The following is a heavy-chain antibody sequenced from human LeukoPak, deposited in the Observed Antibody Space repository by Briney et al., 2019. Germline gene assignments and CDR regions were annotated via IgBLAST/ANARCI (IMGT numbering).Heavy chain of an antibody. D-gene: IGHD5-12*01. CDR2: IYSGGST. CDR3: ARERGYSGYALDYYYYFMDV. CDR1: GFTVSSNY. Sequence: GGSLRLSCAASGFTVSSNYMSWVRQAPGKGLEWVSVIYSGGSTYYADSVKGRFTISRDNSKNTLYLQMNSLRAEDTAVYYCARERGYSGYALDYYYYFMDVWAEGPRSPSP. V-gene: IGHV3-66*02. J-gene: IGHJ6*03.